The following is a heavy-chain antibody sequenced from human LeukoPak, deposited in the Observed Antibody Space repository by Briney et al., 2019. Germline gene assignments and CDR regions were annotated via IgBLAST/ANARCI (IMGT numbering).Heavy chain of an antibody. Sequence: GGSLRLSCAASGFTFSSYGMHWVRQAPGKGLKWVAVIGDTGRARYYADSVKGRFTTSRDNSQNTLYLEMNSLRYDDTALYYCAREAAWGNWYFDLWGRGTLVTVSS. J-gene: IGHJ2*01. CDR2: IGDTGRAR. V-gene: IGHV3-30*02. CDR1: GFTFSSYG. CDR3: AREAAWGNWYFDL. D-gene: IGHD3-16*01.